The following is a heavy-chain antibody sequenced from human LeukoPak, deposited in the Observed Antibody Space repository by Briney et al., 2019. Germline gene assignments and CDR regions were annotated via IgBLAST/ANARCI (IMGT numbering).Heavy chain of an antibody. D-gene: IGHD6-13*01. Sequence: ASVKVSCRASGYTFTSYAMHWVRQAPGQRLEWMGWINAGNGNTKYSQKFQGRVTITRDTSASTAYMELSSLRSEDTAVYYCARRLFGSSWSFDPWGQGTLVTVSS. J-gene: IGHJ5*02. CDR1: GYTFTSYA. V-gene: IGHV1-3*01. CDR2: INAGNGNT. CDR3: ARRLFGSSWSFDP.